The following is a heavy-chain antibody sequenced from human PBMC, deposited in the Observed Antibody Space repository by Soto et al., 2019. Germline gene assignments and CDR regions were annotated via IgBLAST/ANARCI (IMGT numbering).Heavy chain of an antibody. Sequence: QLQLQESGPGLVKPSETLSLTCTVSGGSISSSSYYWGWIRQPPGKGLEWIGSIYYSGSTYYNPSLKSRVTISVDTSKNQFSLKLSSVTAADTAVYYCARIAAAGSPPGKVCVLDYWGQGTLVTVSS. CDR2: IYYSGST. J-gene: IGHJ4*02. D-gene: IGHD6-13*01. CDR3: ARIAAAGSPPGKVCVLDY. CDR1: GGSISSSSYY. V-gene: IGHV4-39*01.